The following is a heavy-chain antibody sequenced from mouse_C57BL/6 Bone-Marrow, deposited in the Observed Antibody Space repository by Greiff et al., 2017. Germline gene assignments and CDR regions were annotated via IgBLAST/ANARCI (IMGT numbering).Heavy chain of an antibody. CDR3: AVYYDYDVEGMDY. V-gene: IGHV1-80*01. J-gene: IGHJ4*01. D-gene: IGHD2-4*01. Sequence: VKLQESGAELVKPGASVKISCKASGYAFSSYWMNWVKQRPGKGLEWIGQIYPGDGDTNYNGKFKGKATLTADKSSSTAYMQLSSLTSEDSAVYFCAVYYDYDVEGMDYWGQGTSVTVSS. CDR2: IYPGDGDT. CDR1: GYAFSSYW.